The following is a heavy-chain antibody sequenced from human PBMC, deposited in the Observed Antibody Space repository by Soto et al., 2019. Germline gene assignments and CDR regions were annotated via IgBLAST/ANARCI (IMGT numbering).Heavy chain of an antibody. J-gene: IGHJ4*02. CDR3: ARGLGAARSFDF. CDR2: IYHSGST. Sequence: QLHLQESGSGLVQPSQTLSLTCIVSGDSISASGYSWSWIRLTPGKGLEWIAYIYHSGSTSHNPSLQSRVTILLDKSKNQFSLPRTSVTAAGTAVYYCARGLGAARSFDFWGQGTLVTVSS. V-gene: IGHV4-30-2*01. CDR1: GDSISASGYS.